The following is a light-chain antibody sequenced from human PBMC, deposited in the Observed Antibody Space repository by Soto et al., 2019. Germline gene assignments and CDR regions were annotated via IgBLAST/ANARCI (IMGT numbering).Light chain of an antibody. CDR1: SGHSTYI. V-gene: IGLV4-60*02. CDR3: ETWYSNTHKV. J-gene: IGLJ3*02. CDR2: LDRSGSY. Sequence: QSVLTQSSSASASLGSSVELTCILSSGHSTYIIAWHQQQPGKAPRFLMTLDRSGSYNRGSGVPDRFSGSSSGADRYLTISNLQFEDEGDYYCETWYSNTHKVFGGGTQVTVL.